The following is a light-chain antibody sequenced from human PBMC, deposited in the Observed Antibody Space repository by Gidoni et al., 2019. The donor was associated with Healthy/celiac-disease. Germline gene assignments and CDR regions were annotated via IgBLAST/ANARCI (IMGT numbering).Light chain of an antibody. V-gene: IGLV1-40*01. Sequence: QSVLTQTPSVSGAPGQRVTISFTGRSSNSGAGSDVHWYQQRPGTAPKLLIYGNSNRPSGVPDRFSGSKSGTSASLAITGLQAEDEADYYCQSYDSSLSGHVVFGGGTKLTVL. CDR2: GNS. CDR3: QSYDSSLSGHVV. J-gene: IGLJ2*01. CDR1: SSNSGAGSD.